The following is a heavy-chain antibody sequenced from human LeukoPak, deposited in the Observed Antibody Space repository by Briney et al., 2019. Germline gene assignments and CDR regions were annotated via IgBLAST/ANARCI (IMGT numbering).Heavy chain of an antibody. CDR3: AKSKFPYDSNGWHGYFDF. J-gene: IGHJ4*02. CDR1: GFTTSNYAMSNYA. V-gene: IGHV3-23*01. D-gene: IGHD3-22*01. CDR2: IGLTGGDT. Sequence: GGSLRLSCAASGFTTSNYAMSNYAMSWVRQAPGKGLEWVSTIGLTGGDTHYADSVKGRFTISRDNSKNTLFLQMNSLRADDTAVYYCAKSKFPYDSNGWHGYFDFWGQGTLVTVSS.